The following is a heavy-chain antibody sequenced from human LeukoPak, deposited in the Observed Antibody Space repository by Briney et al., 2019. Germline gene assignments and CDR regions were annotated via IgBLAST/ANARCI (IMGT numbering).Heavy chain of an antibody. V-gene: IGHV4-39*07. CDR2: ITYSGTT. Sequence: PSETLSLTCTVSGDSISSSTYSTTYYWGWIRQPPGKGLEWIGSITYSGTTHYNPSLKSRVTISVDTSKNQFSLKLSSVTAADTAVYYCARDRLRLGTRGAFDIWGQGTMVTVSS. D-gene: IGHD5-12*01. CDR3: ARDRLRLGTRGAFDI. J-gene: IGHJ3*02. CDR1: GDSISSSTYSTTYY.